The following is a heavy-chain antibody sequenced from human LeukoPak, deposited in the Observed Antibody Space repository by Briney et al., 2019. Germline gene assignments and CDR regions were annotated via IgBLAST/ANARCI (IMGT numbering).Heavy chain of an antibody. D-gene: IGHD2-2*02. CDR1: GFTFSSYA. CDR3: AKDQEHCSSTSCYTIYYYYGMDV. V-gene: IGHV3-23*01. CDR2: ISGSGGST. J-gene: IGHJ6*02. Sequence: PGGSLRLSCAASGFTFSSYAMSWVRQAPGKGLEWVSAISGSGGSTYYADSVKGRFTISRDNSKNTLYLQMNGLRAEDTAVYYCAKDQEHCSSTSCYTIYYYYGMDVWAKEPWSPSP.